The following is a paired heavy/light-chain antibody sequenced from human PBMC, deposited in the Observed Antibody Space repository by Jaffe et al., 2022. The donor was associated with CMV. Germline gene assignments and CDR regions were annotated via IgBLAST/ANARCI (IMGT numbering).Heavy chain of an antibody. CDR2: IIPILGIA. J-gene: IGHJ3*02. Sequence: QVQLVQSGAEVKKPGSSVKVSCKASGGTFSSYAISWVRQAPGQGLEWMGRIIPILGIANYAQKFQGRVTITADKSTSTAYMELSSLRSEDTAVYYCARSTYYYDSSGYTFFQAGKDDAFDIWGQGTMVTVSS. D-gene: IGHD3-22*01. CDR1: GGTFSSYA. CDR3: ARSTYYYDSSGYTFFQAGKDDAFDI. V-gene: IGHV1-69*09.
Light chain of an antibody. J-gene: IGLJ1*01. CDR1: SSDVGGYNY. CDR2: DVS. V-gene: IGLV2-11*01. CDR3: CSYAGSYTSYV. Sequence: QSALTQPRSVSGSPGQSVTISCTGTSSDVGGYNYVSWYQQHPGKAPKLMIYDVSKRPSGVPDRFSGSKSGNTASLTISGLQAEDEADYYCCSYAGSYTSYVFGTGTKVTVL.